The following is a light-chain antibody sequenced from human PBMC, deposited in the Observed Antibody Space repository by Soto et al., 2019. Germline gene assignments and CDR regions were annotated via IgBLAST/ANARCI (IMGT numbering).Light chain of an antibody. Sequence: QSVLTQPPSASGSPGQSVTISCTGTSSDVGRYNFVSWYQQHPGKAPKLTIYEVTNRPSGVPDRFSGSKSGNTASLTVSGLQAEDEADYYCTSYAGSNNVIFGGRTKLTVL. CDR2: EVT. CDR3: TSYAGSNNVI. J-gene: IGLJ2*01. V-gene: IGLV2-8*01. CDR1: SSDVGRYNF.